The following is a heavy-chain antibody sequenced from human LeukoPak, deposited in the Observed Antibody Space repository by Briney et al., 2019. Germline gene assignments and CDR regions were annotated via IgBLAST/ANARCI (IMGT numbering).Heavy chain of an antibody. CDR3: ARALGYYDSSGTLQTFDY. V-gene: IGHV1-2*02. D-gene: IGHD3-22*01. CDR2: INPNSGGT. J-gene: IGHJ4*02. Sequence: ASVKVSCKASGYTFTGYYMHWVRQAPGQGLEWMGWINPNSGGTNYAQKFQGRVTMTRDTSISTAYMELGRLRSDDTAVYYCARALGYYDSSGTLQTFDYWGQGTLVTVSS. CDR1: GYTFTGYY.